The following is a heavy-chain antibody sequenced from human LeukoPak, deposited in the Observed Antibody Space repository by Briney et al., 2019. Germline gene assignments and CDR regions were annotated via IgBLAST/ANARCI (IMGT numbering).Heavy chain of an antibody. CDR2: IHTSGST. D-gene: IGHD3-10*01. Sequence: SETLSLTCTVSVGSISSYYWSWIRQPAGKGLEWIGRIHTSGSTNYNPSLKSRVTMSVDTSKNRFSLKLSSVTAADTAVYYCARTHYLLLYYYGSASYFDYWGQGTLVTVSS. CDR3: ARTHYLLLYYYGSASYFDY. V-gene: IGHV4-4*07. CDR1: VGSISSYY. J-gene: IGHJ4*02.